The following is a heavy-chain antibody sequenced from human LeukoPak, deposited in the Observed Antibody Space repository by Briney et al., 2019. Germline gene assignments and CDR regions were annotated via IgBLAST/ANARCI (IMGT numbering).Heavy chain of an antibody. V-gene: IGHV4-39*07. J-gene: IGHJ6*03. CDR2: IYHSGST. CDR1: GGSVSSSSYY. Sequence: SETLSLTCTVSGGSVSSSSYYWAWIRQPPGKGLEWIGRIYHSGSTYYNPSLKSRVTISVDTSKSQFSLKLTSVTAADTAVYHCAKKGYYYYIDVWGTGTTVTVS. CDR3: AKKGYYYYIDV.